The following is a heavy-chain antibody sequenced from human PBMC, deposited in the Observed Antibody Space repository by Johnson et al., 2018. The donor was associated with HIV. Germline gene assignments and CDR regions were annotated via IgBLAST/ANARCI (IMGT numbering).Heavy chain of an antibody. CDR3: ARDSTPWGGDYVDYAFDI. V-gene: IGHV3-11*04. CDR1: GFSFSDYY. D-gene: IGHD4-17*01. Sequence: QVQLVESGGGLVKPGGSLRLSCAASGFSFSDYYMSWIRQAPGKGLESVSYISSSGSTIYYADSVKARFTISRDNAKKSLYLQMNSLRAEDTAVYYCARDSTPWGGDYVDYAFDIWGRGTMVTVSS. J-gene: IGHJ3*02. CDR2: ISSSGSTI.